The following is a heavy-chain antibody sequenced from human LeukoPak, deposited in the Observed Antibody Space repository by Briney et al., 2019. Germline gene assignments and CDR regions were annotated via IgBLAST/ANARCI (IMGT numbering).Heavy chain of an antibody. CDR1: GYTFTSYG. CDR3: ARGDYGDYVVNWFDP. J-gene: IGHJ5*02. Sequence: ASVKVSCKASGYTFTSYGINWVRQATGQGLEWMGWMNPNSGNTGYAQKFQGRVTMTRNTSISTAYMELSSLRSEDTAVYYCARGDYGDYVVNWFDPWGQGTLVTVSS. D-gene: IGHD4-17*01. CDR2: MNPNSGNT. V-gene: IGHV1-8*01.